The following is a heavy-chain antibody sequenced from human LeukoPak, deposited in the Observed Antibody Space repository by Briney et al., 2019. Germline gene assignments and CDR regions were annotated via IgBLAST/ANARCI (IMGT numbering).Heavy chain of an antibody. D-gene: IGHD1-26*01. CDR1: GFTVSSNY. CDR3: AKLNSGSYLGGAFDI. Sequence: GGSLRLSCAASGFTVSSNYMSWVRQAPGKGLEWVSAISGSGGSTYYADSVKGRFTISRDNSKNTLYLQMNSLRAEDTAVYYCAKLNSGSYLGGAFDIWGQGTMVTVSS. CDR2: ISGSGGST. V-gene: IGHV3-23*01. J-gene: IGHJ3*02.